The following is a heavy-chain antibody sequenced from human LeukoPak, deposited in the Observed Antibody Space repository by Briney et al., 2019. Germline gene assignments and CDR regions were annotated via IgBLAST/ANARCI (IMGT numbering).Heavy chain of an antibody. Sequence: SETLSLTCTVSGYSISSGYYWGWIRQPPGKGLEWIGSIYHSGSTYYNPSLKSRVTISVDTSKNQFSLKLSSVTAADTAVYYCARGNGCNSLFSYWGQGTLVTVSS. V-gene: IGHV4-38-2*02. D-gene: IGHD5-24*01. CDR1: GYSISSGYY. CDR3: ARGNGCNSLFSY. CDR2: IYHSGST. J-gene: IGHJ4*02.